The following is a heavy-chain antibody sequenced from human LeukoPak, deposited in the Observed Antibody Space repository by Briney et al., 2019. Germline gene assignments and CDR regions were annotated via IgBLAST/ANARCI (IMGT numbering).Heavy chain of an antibody. CDR1: GFTFSSYA. CDR3: AKGSNYYGSGQDYFDY. Sequence: GGSLRLSCAASGFTFSSYAMSWVRQAPGKGLEWVSAISGSGGSTYYADSVKGRFTISRDNSKNTLYLQMNSLRAEDTAVYYCAKGSNYYGSGQDYFDYWGQGTLVTVSS. V-gene: IGHV3-23*01. D-gene: IGHD3-10*01. CDR2: ISGSGGST. J-gene: IGHJ4*02.